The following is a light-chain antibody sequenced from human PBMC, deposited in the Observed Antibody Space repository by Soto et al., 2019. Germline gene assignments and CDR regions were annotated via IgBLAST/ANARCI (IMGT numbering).Light chain of an antibody. V-gene: IGKV3-20*01. CDR2: CAS. CDR3: QQYMSSVT. Sequence: EIVLTQSPGSLSLSPGQRATLSCRASQSVDTTFFAWYQKKPGQAPRLLIYCASKRATGIPDRFSGSVSGTDFTLIISRLEPEDFAVYYCQQYMSSVTFGQGTKVEIK. CDR1: QSVDTTF. J-gene: IGKJ1*01.